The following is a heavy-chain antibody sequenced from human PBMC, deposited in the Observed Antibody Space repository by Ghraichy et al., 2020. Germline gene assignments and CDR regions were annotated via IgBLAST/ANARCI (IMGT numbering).Heavy chain of an antibody. J-gene: IGHJ6*02. D-gene: IGHD4-17*01. CDR2: IVSGGTT. V-gene: IGHV4-30-4*01. Sequence: SETLSLTCTVTGDSMSSDYYWSWTRQPPGKGLEWIGFIVSGGTTYFTPSLESRLSMTLDTSKNQFSLKLSSVTVADTAVYYCARVDTLIAVNAMDVWGQGTTVT. CDR1: GDSMSSDYY. CDR3: ARVDTLIAVNAMDV.